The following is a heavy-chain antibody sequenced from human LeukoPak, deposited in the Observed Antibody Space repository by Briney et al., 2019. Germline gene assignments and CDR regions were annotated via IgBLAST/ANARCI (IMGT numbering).Heavy chain of an antibody. CDR1: GFTVSSNS. CDR2: ISGSGGST. V-gene: IGHV3-23*01. J-gene: IGHJ4*02. D-gene: IGHD3-22*01. Sequence: GGSLRLSCAASGFTVSSNSMSWVRQAPGKGLEWVSAISGSGGSTYYADSVKGRFTISRDNSKNTLYLQMNSLRAEDTAVYYCAKDRFISDSSGYYYQLDYWGQGTLVTVSS. CDR3: AKDRFISDSSGYYYQLDY.